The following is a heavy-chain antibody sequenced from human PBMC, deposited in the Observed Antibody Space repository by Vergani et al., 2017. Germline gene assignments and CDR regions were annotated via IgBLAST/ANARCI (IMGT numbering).Heavy chain of an antibody. CDR3: ANDIDSSSWYSTFDY. D-gene: IGHD6-13*01. V-gene: IGHV3-23*04. Sequence: EVQLVESGGGLVQPGESLRLSCAASGFTFSSYAMSWVRQAPGKGLEWVSAISGSGGSTYYADSVKGRFTISRDNSKNTLYLQMNSLRAEDTAIYYCANDIDSSSWYSTFDYWGQGTLVTVSS. J-gene: IGHJ4*02. CDR1: GFTFSSYA. CDR2: ISGSGGST.